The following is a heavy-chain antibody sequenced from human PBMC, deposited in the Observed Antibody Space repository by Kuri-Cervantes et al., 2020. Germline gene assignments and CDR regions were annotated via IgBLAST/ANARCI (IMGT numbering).Heavy chain of an antibody. V-gene: IGHV4-59*12. J-gene: IGHJ6*02. D-gene: IGHD5-18*01. CDR2: IYYSGST. Sequence: GSLRLSCTVSGGSISSYYWSWIRQPPGKGLEWIGYIYYSGSTNYNPSLKSRVTISVDTSKNQFSLKLSSVTAADTAVYYCAREAVDTAMAPHYYYGMDVWGQGTTVTVSS. CDR3: AREAVDTAMAPHYYYGMDV. CDR1: GGSISSYY.